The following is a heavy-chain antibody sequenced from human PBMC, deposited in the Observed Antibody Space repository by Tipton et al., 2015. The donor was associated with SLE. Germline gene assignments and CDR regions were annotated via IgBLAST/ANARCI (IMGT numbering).Heavy chain of an antibody. V-gene: IGHV3-7*01. J-gene: IGHJ3*02. CDR3: ARESHSYDAFDI. Sequence: SLRLSCAASGFTFSSYWMSWVRQAPGKGLEWVANIKQDGSEKYYVDSVKGRFTISRDSAKNSLYLQMNSLRADDTAVYYCARESHSYDAFDIWGQGTMVTVSS. CDR1: GFTFSSYW. CDR2: IKQDGSEK. D-gene: IGHD5-18*01.